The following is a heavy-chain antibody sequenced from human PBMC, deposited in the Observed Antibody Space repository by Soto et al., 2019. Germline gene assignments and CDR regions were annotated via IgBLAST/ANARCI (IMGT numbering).Heavy chain of an antibody. V-gene: IGHV4-34*01. D-gene: IGHD6-19*01. CDR2: ISHKGST. CDR3: ARSRGRTTGWYPMY. CDR1: GGSFSGYH. J-gene: IGHJ4*02. Sequence: QVQLQQWGAGLLKPSETLSLTCGVYGGSFSGYHWSWIRQPPGTGQERIGEISHKGSTKYNPSLKGRVTISEDTSRSQFSLMLTAVTAADTAVYFCARSRGRTTGWYPMYWGQGTQVAVSS.